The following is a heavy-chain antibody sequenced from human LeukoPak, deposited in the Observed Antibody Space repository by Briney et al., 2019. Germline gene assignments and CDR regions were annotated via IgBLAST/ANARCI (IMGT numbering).Heavy chain of an antibody. Sequence: GGSLRLSCAASGFTFSSYGMSWVRQAPGKGLEWVSTISGSGGSTYYADSVKGRFTISRDNSKNTLYLQMNSLRAEDTAVYYCARDLELLRAFDYWGQGTLVTVSS. CDR2: ISGSGGST. V-gene: IGHV3-23*01. D-gene: IGHD1-26*01. CDR1: GFTFSSYG. J-gene: IGHJ4*02. CDR3: ARDLELLRAFDY.